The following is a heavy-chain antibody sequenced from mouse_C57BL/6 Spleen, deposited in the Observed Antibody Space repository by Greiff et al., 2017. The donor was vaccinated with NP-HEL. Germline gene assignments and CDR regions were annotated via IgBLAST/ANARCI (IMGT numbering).Heavy chain of an antibody. CDR3: AGFTTGYWYFDV. V-gene: IGHV3-6*01. CDR1: GYSITSGYY. J-gene: IGHJ1*03. Sequence: EVQLQESGPGLVKPSQSLSLTCSVTGYSITSGYYWNWIRQFPGNKLEWMGYISYDGSNNYNPSLKNRISITRDTSKNQFFLKLNSVTTEDTATYYCAGFTTGYWYFDVWGTGTTVTVSS. CDR2: ISYDGSN. D-gene: IGHD1-1*01.